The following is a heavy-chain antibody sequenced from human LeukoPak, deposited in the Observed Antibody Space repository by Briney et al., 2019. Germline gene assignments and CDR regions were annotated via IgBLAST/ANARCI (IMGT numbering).Heavy chain of an antibody. V-gene: IGHV3-23*01. Sequence: GGSLRLSCAASGFTFSSYAMSWVRQAPGKGLEWVSAISGSGGSTYYADSVKGRFTISRDNSKNTLYLQMNSLGAEDTAVYYCAKTYYDILTGYGYYGMDAWGQGTTVTVSS. D-gene: IGHD3-9*01. J-gene: IGHJ6*02. CDR2: ISGSGGST. CDR1: GFTFSSYA. CDR3: AKTYYDILTGYGYYGMDA.